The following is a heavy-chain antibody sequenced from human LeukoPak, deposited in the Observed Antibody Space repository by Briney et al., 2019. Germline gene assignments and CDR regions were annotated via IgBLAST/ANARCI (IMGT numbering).Heavy chain of an antibody. J-gene: IGHJ3*02. D-gene: IGHD3-3*01. V-gene: IGHV3-74*01. CDR2: INSDGSST. CDR1: GFTFSNYW. Sequence: GGSLRLACAASGFTFSNYWMHWVRQAQGKGLVWVSPINSDGSSTIYADSVKGRFTISRDNAKNTLYLQMNSLRAEDTAVYYCARCLTIFGVVNDAFDIWGQGTMVTVSS. CDR3: ARCLTIFGVVNDAFDI.